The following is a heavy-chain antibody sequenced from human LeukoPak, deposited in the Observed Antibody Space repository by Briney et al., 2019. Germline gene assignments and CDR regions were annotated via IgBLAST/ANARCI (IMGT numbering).Heavy chain of an antibody. CDR1: GGSIGSSSYC. CDR3: ARTENYIPEDCFDP. Sequence: SETLSLTCSVSGGSIGSSSYCWGWIRQPPGKGLEWIGTICYSGSTFYNPSLKSRVTLSVDTSKNQFSLKLSSVTAADTAVYYCARTENYIPEDCFDPWGQGALVTVSS. D-gene: IGHD5-24*01. CDR2: ICYSGST. J-gene: IGHJ5*02. V-gene: IGHV4-39*01.